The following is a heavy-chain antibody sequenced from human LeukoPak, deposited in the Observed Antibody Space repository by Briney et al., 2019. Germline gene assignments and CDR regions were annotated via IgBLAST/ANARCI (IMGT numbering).Heavy chain of an antibody. CDR3: ARGSGYVLRYFDWLFFFDY. V-gene: IGHV4-59*01. CDR2: IYYSGST. CDR1: GGSISSYY. Sequence: PSETLSLTCTVSGGSISSYYWSWIRQPPGKGLEWIGYIYYSGSTNYNPSLKSRVTISVDTSKNQFSLKLSSETAADTAVYYCARGSGYVLRYFDWLFFFDYWGQGTLVTVSS. J-gene: IGHJ4*02. D-gene: IGHD3-9*01.